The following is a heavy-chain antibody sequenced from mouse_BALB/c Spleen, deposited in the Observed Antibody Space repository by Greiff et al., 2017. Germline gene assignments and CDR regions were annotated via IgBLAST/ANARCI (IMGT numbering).Heavy chain of an antibody. Sequence: VQLQQSGAELAKPGASVKMSCKASGYTFTSYWMHWVKQRPGQGLEWIGYINPSTGYTEYNQKFKDKATLTADKSSSTAYMQLSSLTSEDSAVYYCARSSYGSSYGYFDVWGAGTTVTVSS. CDR1: GYTFTSYW. CDR3: ARSSYGSSYGYFDV. CDR2: INPSTGYT. D-gene: IGHD1-1*01. J-gene: IGHJ1*01. V-gene: IGHV1-7*01.